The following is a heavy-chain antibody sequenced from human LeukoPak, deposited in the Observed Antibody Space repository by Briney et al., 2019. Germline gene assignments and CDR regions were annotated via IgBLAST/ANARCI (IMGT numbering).Heavy chain of an antibody. J-gene: IGHJ4*02. D-gene: IGHD5-12*01. CDR1: GGSISSGGYS. CDR2: IYQRGSP. Sequence: SETRSLTCAVSGGSISSGGYSWSWIRQPPGKGLEWLGYIYQRGSPYDNPALKGRVNISVDRSKHQFSLKLSSVTAADTAVYYCARVEGYGGYDWALDYWGQGTLVTVSS. V-gene: IGHV4-30-2*01. CDR3: ARVEGYGGYDWALDY.